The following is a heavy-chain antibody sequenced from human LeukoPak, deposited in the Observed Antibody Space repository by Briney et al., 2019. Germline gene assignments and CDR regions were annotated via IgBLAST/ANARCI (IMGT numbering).Heavy chain of an antibody. CDR2: ISAYNGNT. CDR3: ATDIHSGITSGSGHDAFDI. V-gene: IGHV1-18*01. J-gene: IGHJ3*02. CDR1: GYTFTSYG. Sequence: AASVKVSCKASGYTFTSYGISWVRQAPGQGLEWMGWISAYNGNTNYAQKLQGRVTMTTDTSTSTAYMELRSLRSDDTAVYYCATDIHSGITSGSGHDAFDIRGQGTMVTVSS. D-gene: IGHD1-26*01.